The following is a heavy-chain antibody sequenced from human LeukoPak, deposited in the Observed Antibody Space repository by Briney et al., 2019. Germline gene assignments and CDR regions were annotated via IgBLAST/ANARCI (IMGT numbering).Heavy chain of an antibody. CDR1: GYSFTSYW. J-gene: IGHJ4*02. CDR2: IYPGYSDT. Sequence: GESLKISCKGSGYSFTSYWNGWGRQMSGKGLEWMGIIYPGYSDTRYSPSFQGQVTISADKSISTAYLQWSSLKASDTDMYYCARHRGYCSSTSCQKNYFDYWGQGTLVTVSS. D-gene: IGHD2-2*01. V-gene: IGHV5-51*01. CDR3: ARHRGYCSSTSCQKNYFDY.